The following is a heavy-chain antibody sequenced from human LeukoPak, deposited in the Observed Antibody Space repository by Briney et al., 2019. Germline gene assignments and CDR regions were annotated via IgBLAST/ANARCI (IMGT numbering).Heavy chain of an antibody. D-gene: IGHD6-19*01. V-gene: IGHV3-7*01. CDR1: GFTFSSYW. CDR3: ARETYSSGPRFDP. CDR2: IKQDGSEK. J-gene: IGHJ5*02. Sequence: GGSLRLSCAASGFTFSSYWMSWVRQAPGKGLEWVANIKQDGSEKYYVDSVKGRFTISRDNAKNSLYLQMNSLRAEDTAVYYCARETYSSGPRFDPWGQGTLVTVSS.